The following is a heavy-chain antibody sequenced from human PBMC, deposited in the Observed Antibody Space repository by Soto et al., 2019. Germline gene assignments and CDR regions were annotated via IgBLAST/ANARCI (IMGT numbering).Heavy chain of an antibody. V-gene: IGHV1-18*01. J-gene: IGHJ4*02. D-gene: IGHD6-19*01. CDR3: ARVRSIAVAKYYFDY. Sequence: QVQLVQSGAEVKKPGASVKVSCKASGYTFTSYGISWVRQAPGQGLEWMGGISAYNGNTNYAQKLQGRVTMTTDTSTSTAYMELRSLRSDDTAVYYCARVRSIAVAKYYFDYWGQGTLVTVSS. CDR2: ISAYNGNT. CDR1: GYTFTSYG.